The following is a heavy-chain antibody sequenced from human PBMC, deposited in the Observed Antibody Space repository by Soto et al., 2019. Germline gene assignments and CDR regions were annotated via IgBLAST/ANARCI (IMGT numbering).Heavy chain of an antibody. Sequence: GGSLRLSCAASGFTLRTYTMNWVRQAPGKGLEWVSSISISSSDRYYADSVRGRFTISRDNAKNALYLQMNSLRADDTAVYFCVRGMNPLFGGQGTLVTV. CDR2: ISISSSDR. V-gene: IGHV3-21*06. CDR3: VRGMNPLF. CDR1: GFTLRTYT. J-gene: IGHJ4*01.